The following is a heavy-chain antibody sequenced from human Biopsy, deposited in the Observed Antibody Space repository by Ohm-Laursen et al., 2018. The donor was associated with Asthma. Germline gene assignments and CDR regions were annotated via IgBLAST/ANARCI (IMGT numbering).Heavy chain of an antibody. CDR1: GYTFNSAG. CDR2: ISVYNGNT. V-gene: IGHV1-18*01. Sequence: AASVKVSSKTSGYTFNSAGITWVRQAPGQGLEWMGWISVYNGNTKVAQKLQDRVTMITDTSTSTAYMELRSLRSDDTAVYFCARAVDYSHYYGIDVWGQGTTVTVS. J-gene: IGHJ6*02. D-gene: IGHD3-10*01. CDR3: ARAVDYSHYYGIDV.